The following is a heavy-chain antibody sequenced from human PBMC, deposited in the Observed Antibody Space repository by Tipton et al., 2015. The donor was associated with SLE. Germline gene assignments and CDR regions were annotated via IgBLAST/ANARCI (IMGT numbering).Heavy chain of an antibody. CDR1: GYSISSGYY. D-gene: IGHD3-22*01. V-gene: IGHV4-61*09. Sequence: TLSLTCTVSGYSISSGYYWGWIRQPAGKGLEWIGHIYTSGTTNYNPSLKSRVSLSVDTSKNQFSLKLSSATAADTAVYYCASKYFYDSDGLRYWGQGTLVTVSS. CDR2: IYTSGTT. CDR3: ASKYFYDSDGLRY. J-gene: IGHJ4*02.